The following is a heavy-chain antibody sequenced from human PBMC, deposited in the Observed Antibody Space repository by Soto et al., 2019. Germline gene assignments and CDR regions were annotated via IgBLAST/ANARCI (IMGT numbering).Heavy chain of an antibody. CDR3: ARPGTTLSDYYGMDV. CDR2: IDPSDSYT. D-gene: IGHD1-7*01. CDR1: GYSFTIYW. Sequence: SGESLKISCKGSGYSFTIYWISWVRQMPGKGLEWMGRIDPSDSYTNYSPSFQGHVTISADKSISTAYLQWSSLKASGTAMYYCARPGTTLSDYYGMDVWGQGTTVTVSS. J-gene: IGHJ6*02. V-gene: IGHV5-10-1*01.